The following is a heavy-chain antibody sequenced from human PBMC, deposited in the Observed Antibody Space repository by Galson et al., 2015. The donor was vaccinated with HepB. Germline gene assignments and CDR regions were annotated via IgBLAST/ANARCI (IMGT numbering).Heavy chain of an antibody. CDR1: GFSIDSLF. J-gene: IGHJ4*02. CDR2: IEIGGIQ. D-gene: IGHD3-16*01. Sequence: SLRLSCAVSGFSIDSLFMTWIRQAPGKGLEFVSIIEIGGIQHYADSVKGRFAISGDSSKNTVYLQMNSLTVEDTALYYCAAGNGGIDSWGQGTLVTVSS. V-gene: IGHV3-53*01. CDR3: AAGNGGIDS.